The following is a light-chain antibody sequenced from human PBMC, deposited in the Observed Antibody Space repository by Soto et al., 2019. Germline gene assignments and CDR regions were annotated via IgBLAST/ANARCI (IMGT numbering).Light chain of an antibody. CDR2: GAS. CDR3: QQYDRWPPRYT. J-gene: IGKJ2*01. V-gene: IGKV3-15*01. Sequence: DIVLIQSPATLSVSPGERATLSCRASQSVGRSLAWYQQKPGQAPRLLVYGASTRATGIPARFSGSGSGTEFTLTINSLQSEDFAVYYCQQYDRWPPRYTFGQGTKLEIK. CDR1: QSVGRS.